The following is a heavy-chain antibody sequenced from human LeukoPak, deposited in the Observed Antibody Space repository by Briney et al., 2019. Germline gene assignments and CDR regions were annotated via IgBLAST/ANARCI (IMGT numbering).Heavy chain of an antibody. J-gene: IGHJ5*02. D-gene: IGHD4-17*01. CDR2: ISSSGSTI. V-gene: IGHV3-48*03. CDR1: GFTFSSYE. CDR3: ARAVMDGDYVVEWFDP. Sequence: PGGSLRLSCAASGFTFSSYEMNWVRQAPGKGLERVSYISSSGSTISYADSVKGRFTISRDNATNSLYLQMNSLRAEDTAVYYCARAVMDGDYVVEWFDPWGQGTLVTVSS.